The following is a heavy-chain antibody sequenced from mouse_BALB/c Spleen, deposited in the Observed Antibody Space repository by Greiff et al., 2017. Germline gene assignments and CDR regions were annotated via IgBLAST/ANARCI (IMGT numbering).Heavy chain of an antibody. Sequence: VQLKESGPGLVKPSQSLSLTCTVTGYSITSDYAWNWIRQFPGNKLEWMGYISYSVSTSYNPSLKSRISITRDTSKNQFFLQLNSVTTEDTATYYCARGAYRYFFDYWGQGTTLTVSS. CDR2: ISYSVST. V-gene: IGHV3-2*02. D-gene: IGHD2-14*01. CDR3: ARGAYRYFFDY. J-gene: IGHJ2*01. CDR1: GYSITSDYA.